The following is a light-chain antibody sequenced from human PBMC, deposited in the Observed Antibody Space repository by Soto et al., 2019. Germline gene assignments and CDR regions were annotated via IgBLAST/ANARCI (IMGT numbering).Light chain of an antibody. CDR1: QSVSSY. CDR3: QQRSNWPYT. CDR2: DAS. J-gene: IGKJ2*01. V-gene: IGKV3-11*01. Sequence: EIVLTQSPATLSLSPGERATLSCRASQSVSSYLAWYQQKPGQAPSLLISDASNRAAGIPARFSGSGSGTDFTLTISSLETEDVAVYYCQQRSNWPYTFGQGTKLEIK.